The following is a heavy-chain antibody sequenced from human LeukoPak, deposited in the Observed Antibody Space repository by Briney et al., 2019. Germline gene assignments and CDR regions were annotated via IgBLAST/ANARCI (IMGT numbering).Heavy chain of an antibody. V-gene: IGHV4-59*01. CDR2: IFYSGST. CDR1: GGSISSYY. D-gene: IGHD3-10*01. CDR3: ATMVQGVYTYFGS. Sequence: SETLSLTCTVSGGSISSYYWSWIRQPPGKGLEWIGYIFYSGSTNYNPSLKSRVTISVDTSENQFSLKLRSVTAADTAVYYCATMVQGVYTYFGSWGQGNLVAVSS. J-gene: IGHJ4*02.